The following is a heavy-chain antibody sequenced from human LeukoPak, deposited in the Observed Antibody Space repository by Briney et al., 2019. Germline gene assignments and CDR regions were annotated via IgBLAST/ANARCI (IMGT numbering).Heavy chain of an antibody. V-gene: IGHV3-74*01. D-gene: IGHD3-16*02. J-gene: IGHJ5*02. CDR3: AKPYEYVWGSYRS. CDR1: GFTFFSYW. Sequence: HPGRSLRLSCAASGFTFFSYWMHWVRQAPGKGLVWVSRINSDGSSTNYADSVKGRFTISRDNAKNTLYLQMNSLRAEDTAVYYCAKPYEYVWGSYRSWGQGTLVTVSS. CDR2: INSDGSST.